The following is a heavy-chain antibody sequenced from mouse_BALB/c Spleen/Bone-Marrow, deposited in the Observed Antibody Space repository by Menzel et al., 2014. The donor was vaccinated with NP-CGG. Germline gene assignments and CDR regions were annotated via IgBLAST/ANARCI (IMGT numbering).Heavy chain of an antibody. Sequence: QVQLQQPGAELVKPGASVKLSCRASGYTFNNYWMHWVKQRPGQGLEWIGEINPTNGRSNYNEKLKRKATLTVDKSSSAAYMQLSSLTSEDSAVYYCARRGEYYGAMDYWGQGTSVTVSS. CDR3: ARRGEYYGAMDY. CDR2: INPTNGRS. CDR1: GYTFNNYW. J-gene: IGHJ4*01. V-gene: IGHV1S81*02. D-gene: IGHD1-1*01.